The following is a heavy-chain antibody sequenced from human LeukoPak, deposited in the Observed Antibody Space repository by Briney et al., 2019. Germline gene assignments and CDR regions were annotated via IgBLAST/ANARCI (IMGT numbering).Heavy chain of an antibody. D-gene: IGHD2-21*01. CDR3: ASDSRVIGWYFDY. Sequence: GGSLRLSCAASGLTFSSYVMHWVRQAPRKGLGWVAVISYDGSNKYYADSVKGRFTNSRDNSKNTLYLQMNSLRDEDTAVYYCASDSRVIGWYFDYWGQGTLVTVSS. CDR1: GLTFSSYV. CDR2: ISYDGSNK. J-gene: IGHJ4*02. V-gene: IGHV3-30-3*01.